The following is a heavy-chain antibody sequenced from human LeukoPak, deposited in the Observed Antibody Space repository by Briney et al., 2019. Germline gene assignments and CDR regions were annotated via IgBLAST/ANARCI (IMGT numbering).Heavy chain of an antibody. CDR3: ARDEAWGSRVDSGYNYGARYLDY. D-gene: IGHD5-18*01. V-gene: IGHV1-18*01. CDR2: ISGYNGNT. J-gene: IGHJ4*02. Sequence: GASVKVSCKASGYTFSSYGISWVRQAPGQGLEWMGWISGYNGNTNYAQKLQDRLTMTTDTSTSTAFMELRSLRSDDTAVYYCARDEAWGSRVDSGYNYGARYLDYWGQGTLVTVSS. CDR1: GYTFSSYG.